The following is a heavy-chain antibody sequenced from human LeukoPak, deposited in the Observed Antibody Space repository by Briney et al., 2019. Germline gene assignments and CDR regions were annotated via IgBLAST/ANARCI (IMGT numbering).Heavy chain of an antibody. D-gene: IGHD2-21*01. CDR3: ARGASRVWWCQTGCYYYYGMDV. V-gene: IGHV1-8*01. CDR1: GYTFTSYD. Sequence: GASVKVSCKASGYTFTSYDINWVRQATGQGLEWMGWMNPNSGNTGYAQKFQGRVTMTRNTSISTAYMELSSLRSEDTAVYYCARGASRVWWCQTGCYYYYGMDVWGQGTTVTVSS. J-gene: IGHJ6*02. CDR2: MNPNSGNT.